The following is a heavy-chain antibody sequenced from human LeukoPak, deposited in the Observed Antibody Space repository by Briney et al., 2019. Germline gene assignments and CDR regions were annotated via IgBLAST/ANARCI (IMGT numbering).Heavy chain of an antibody. V-gene: IGHV1-8*03. CDR1: GYTLTSYD. CDR3: ARGHTISVANWFDP. J-gene: IGHJ5*02. D-gene: IGHD3-3*01. CDR2: MNPNSGNT. Sequence: ASVKVSCKASGYTLTSYDINWVRQATGQGLEWMGWMNPNSGNTGYAQKFQGRVTITRNTSVSTAYMELSSLRSEDTAVYYCARGHTISVANWFDPWGQGTLVTVSS.